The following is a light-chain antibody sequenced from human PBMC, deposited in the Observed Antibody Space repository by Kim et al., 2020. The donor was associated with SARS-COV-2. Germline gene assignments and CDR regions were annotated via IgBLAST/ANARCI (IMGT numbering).Light chain of an antibody. CDR2: DTS. CDR1: HTVSGF. J-gene: IGKJ4*01. V-gene: IGKV3-11*01. Sequence: IVLTQSPATLSLSPGERATLSCSASHTVSGFLAWYQQKPGQAPRLLIYDTSNRATGIPARFSGSMSGTDFTLTISSLEPEDFAVYYCQQRSNWPLTFGGGTKVDIK. CDR3: QQRSNWPLT.